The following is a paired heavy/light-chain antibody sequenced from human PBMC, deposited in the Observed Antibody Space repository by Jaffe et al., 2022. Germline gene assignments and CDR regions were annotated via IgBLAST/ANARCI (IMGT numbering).Heavy chain of an antibody. D-gene: IGHD6-19*01. J-gene: IGHJ5*02. Sequence: QVQLVQSGAEVKRPGASVKVSCKASGYTLTSHYIQWVRQAPGQGLEWMGMINPSTYTTTYAQTFQGRVTLTRDMSTSTVYMDLSSLRSDDTAVYFCARGAALAGGSDYFVPWGQGTLVTVSS. V-gene: IGHV1-46*01. CDR1: GYTLTSHY. CDR2: INPSTYTT. CDR3: ARGAALAGGSDYFVP.
Light chain of an antibody. CDR1: QSVLYSSNNMNY. V-gene: IGKV4-1*01. Sequence: DIVMTQSPDSLAVSLGERATVNCKSSQSVLYSSNNMNYLAWYQQKPGQPPKLLIYWASTRESGVPDRFSGSGSGTDFTLSISSLQAEDVAVYYCQQYYSRPYTFGQGTKLEIK. CDR3: QQYYSRPYT. CDR2: WAS. J-gene: IGKJ2*01.